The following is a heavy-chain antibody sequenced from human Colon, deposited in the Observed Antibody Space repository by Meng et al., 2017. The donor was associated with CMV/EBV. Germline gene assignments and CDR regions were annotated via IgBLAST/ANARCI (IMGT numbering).Heavy chain of an antibody. V-gene: IGHV4-61*01. D-gene: IGHD2-15*01. CDR2: IYYSGST. Sequence: SETLSLTCTVSGGSVSSGSYYWSWIRQPPGKGLEWIGYIYYSGSTNYNPSLKSRVTISVDTSKNQFSLKLSSVTAADTAVYYCARESGGSSNWFDPWGQGTLVTVSS. J-gene: IGHJ5*02. CDR1: GGSVSSGSYY. CDR3: ARESGGSSNWFDP.